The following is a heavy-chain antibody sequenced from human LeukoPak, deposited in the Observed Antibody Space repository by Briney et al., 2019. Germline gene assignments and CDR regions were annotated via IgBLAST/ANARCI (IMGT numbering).Heavy chain of an antibody. CDR3: ARGPASGSDFAWFDP. J-gene: IGHJ5*02. Sequence: SETLTLTCAVYGGSLSNYYWSWIRQPPGKGLEWIGEINHSGSTKFNPSLKSRVTILVDMSKSQFSLELRSVTAADTAVYYCARGPASGSDFAWFDPWGQGTLVTVSS. CDR1: GGSLSNYY. D-gene: IGHD3-10*01. CDR2: INHSGST. V-gene: IGHV4-34*01.